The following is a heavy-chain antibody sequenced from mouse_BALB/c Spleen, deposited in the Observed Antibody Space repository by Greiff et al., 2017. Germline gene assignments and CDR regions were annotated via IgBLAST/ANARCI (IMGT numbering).Heavy chain of an antibody. Sequence: EVHLVESGPSLVKPSQTLSLTCSVTGDSITSGYWNWIRKFPGNKLEYMGYISYSGSTYYNPSLKSRISITRDTSKNQYYLQLNSVTTEDTATYYCARSHYYGSSPFAYWGQGTLVTVSA. CDR2: ISYSGST. D-gene: IGHD1-1*01. CDR3: ARSHYYGSSPFAY. CDR1: GDSITSGY. J-gene: IGHJ3*01. V-gene: IGHV3-8*02.